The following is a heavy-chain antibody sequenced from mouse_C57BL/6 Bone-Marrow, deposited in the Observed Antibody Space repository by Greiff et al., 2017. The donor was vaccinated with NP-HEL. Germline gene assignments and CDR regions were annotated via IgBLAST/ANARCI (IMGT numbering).Heavy chain of an antibody. CDR1: GFSLTSYG. V-gene: IGHV2-2*01. Sequence: VKLVESGPGLVQPSQSLSITCTVSGFSLTSYGVHWVRQSPGKGLEWLGVIWSGGSTDYNAAFISRLSISKDNSKSQVFFKMNSLQADDTAIYYCASPVWYFDVWGTGTTVTVSS. J-gene: IGHJ1*03. CDR3: ASPVWYFDV. CDR2: IWSGGST.